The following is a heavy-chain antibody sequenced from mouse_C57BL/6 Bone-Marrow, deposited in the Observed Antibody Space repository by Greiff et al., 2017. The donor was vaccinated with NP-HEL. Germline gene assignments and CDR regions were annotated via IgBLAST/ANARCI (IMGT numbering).Heavy chain of an antibody. V-gene: IGHV5-6*02. CDR3: ARRSGSSLFDY. J-gene: IGHJ2*01. Sequence: DVKLVESGGDLVKPGGSLKLSCAASGFTFSSYGMSWVRQTPDKRLEWVATISSGGSYTYYPDSVKGRFTISRDNAKNTLYLQMSSLKSEDTAMYYCARRSGSSLFDYWGQGTTLTVSS. CDR1: GFTFSSYG. CDR2: ISSGGSYT. D-gene: IGHD1-1*01.